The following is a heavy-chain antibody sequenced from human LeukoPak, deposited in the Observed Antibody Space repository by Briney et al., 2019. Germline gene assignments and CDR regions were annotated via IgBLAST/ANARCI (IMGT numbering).Heavy chain of an antibody. V-gene: IGHV1-18*01. J-gene: IGHJ4*02. CDR2: ISTYNGNT. CDR1: GYTFNSYD. Sequence: ASVKVSCKASGYTFNSYDISWVRQAPGQGLEWMAWISTYNGNTNYALKVQGRATMTTDTSTSTAYMELRSLRSDDTAVYYCARVLRYDFWSAYYFDYWGQGTLVTVSP. D-gene: IGHD3-3*01. CDR3: ARVLRYDFWSAYYFDY.